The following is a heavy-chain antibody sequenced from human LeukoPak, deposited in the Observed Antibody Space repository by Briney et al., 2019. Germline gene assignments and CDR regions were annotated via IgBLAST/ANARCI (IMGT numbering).Heavy chain of an antibody. Sequence: SEALSLICAVYGGSFSGYYWTWGRQTPGKGLEWIGEINDSASTNYKPSLKSRVTMSVDTSKNQFSLKVTSVTVADTAVYYCARAGRSGGNVVLDYWGQGTLVTVSS. CDR3: ARAGRSGGNVVLDY. V-gene: IGHV4-34*01. J-gene: IGHJ4*02. CDR2: INDSAST. D-gene: IGHD3-3*01. CDR1: GGSFSGYY.